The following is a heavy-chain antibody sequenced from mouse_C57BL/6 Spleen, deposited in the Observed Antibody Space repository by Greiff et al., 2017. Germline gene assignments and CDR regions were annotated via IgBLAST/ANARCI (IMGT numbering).Heavy chain of an antibody. Sequence: QVQLKQSGPELVKPGASVKISCKASGYAFSSSWMNWVKQRPGQGLEWIGRIYPGDGDTNYNGKFKGKATLTADKSSSTAYMQLSSLTSEDSAVYFCARRPPTVVADYAMDYWGQGTSVTVSS. CDR1: GYAFSSSW. CDR2: IYPGDGDT. CDR3: ARRPPTVVADYAMDY. J-gene: IGHJ4*01. D-gene: IGHD1-1*01. V-gene: IGHV1-82*01.